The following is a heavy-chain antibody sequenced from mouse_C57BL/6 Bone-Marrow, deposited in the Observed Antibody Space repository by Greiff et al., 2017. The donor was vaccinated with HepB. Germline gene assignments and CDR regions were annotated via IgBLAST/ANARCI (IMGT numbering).Heavy chain of an antibody. V-gene: IGHV1-78*01. Sequence: QVQLQQPDAELVKPGASVKISCKVSGYTFTDHTIHWMKQRPEQGLEWIGYIYPRDGSTKYNEKFKGKATLTADKSSSTAYMQLNSLTSEDSAVYFCARRIITTVVVRKLDYAMDYWGQGTSVTVSS. CDR3: ARRIITTVVVRKLDYAMDY. D-gene: IGHD1-1*01. CDR2: IYPRDGST. CDR1: GYTFTDHT. J-gene: IGHJ4*01.